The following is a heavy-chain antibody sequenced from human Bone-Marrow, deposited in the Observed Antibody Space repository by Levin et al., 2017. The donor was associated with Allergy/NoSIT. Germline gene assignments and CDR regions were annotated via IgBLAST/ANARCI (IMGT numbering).Heavy chain of an antibody. CDR3: SSLSYYYGAGTHPDADY. CDR2: IYYSGST. D-gene: IGHD3-10*01. CDR1: GASITSGDHY. J-gene: IGHJ4*02. V-gene: IGHV4-30-4*01. Sequence: SRTLSLTCSVSGASITSGDHYWSWIRQSPGKGLEWIGYIYYSGSTYYNPSLMTRITISLDPSKNHFSLKLRSVTVADTAVYYCSSLSYYYGAGTHPDADYWGQGALVIVSS.